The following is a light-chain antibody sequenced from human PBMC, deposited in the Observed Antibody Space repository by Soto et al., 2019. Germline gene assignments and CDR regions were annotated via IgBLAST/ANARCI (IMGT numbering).Light chain of an antibody. Sequence: SYELTQPPSVSVSPGQTASITCSGAKLGDKYACWYQQKPGQSPVLVIYQDSKRPSGIPERFSGSNSGNTATLTISGTQAMYEADYYCQAWDSSTDVFGTGTKLTVL. V-gene: IGLV3-1*01. CDR2: QDS. CDR3: QAWDSSTDV. CDR1: KLGDKY. J-gene: IGLJ1*01.